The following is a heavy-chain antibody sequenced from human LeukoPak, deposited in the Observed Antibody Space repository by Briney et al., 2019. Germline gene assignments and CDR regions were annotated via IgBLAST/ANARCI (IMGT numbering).Heavy chain of an antibody. CDR2: INPNSGGT. CDR1: GYTFTAYY. Sequence: ASVKVSCKASGYTFTAYYMHWVRQAPGQGLERVGRINPNSGGTNYAQKFQGRVTMTRDTSISTAYMELSRLRSDDTAVYYCARGPPEYCSGGSCYSGRNWFDPWGQGTLVTVSS. CDR3: ARGPPEYCSGGSCYSGRNWFDP. J-gene: IGHJ5*02. D-gene: IGHD2-15*01. V-gene: IGHV1-2*06.